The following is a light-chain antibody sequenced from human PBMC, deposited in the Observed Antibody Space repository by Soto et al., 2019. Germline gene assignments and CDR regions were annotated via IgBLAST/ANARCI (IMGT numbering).Light chain of an antibody. CDR3: CSYAGTSTHTV. CDR2: EVS. V-gene: IGLV2-23*02. Sequence: ALTQPASVSGSPGQSITISCTGTSSDVGSYNLVSWYQQHPGKAPKLMISEVSKRPSGISDRFSGSKSGSTASLTISGLQAEDEADYYCCSYAGTSTHTVFGGGTQLTVL. J-gene: IGLJ7*01. CDR1: SSDVGSYNL.